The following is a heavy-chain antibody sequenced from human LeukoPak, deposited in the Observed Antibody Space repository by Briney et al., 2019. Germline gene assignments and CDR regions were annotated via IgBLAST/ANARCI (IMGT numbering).Heavy chain of an antibody. CDR3: ARGGVLKSVDN. D-gene: IGHD3-16*01. CDR2: IYVIGST. Sequence: PSETLSLTCAVSGGSISGHYGTWIRQPPGKGLEWVGYIYVIGSTTYDPSLKSRVTISVDTSKNQFSLKLSSVTAADTAVYYCARGGVLKSVDNWGQGTLVTVSS. CDR1: GGSISGHY. V-gene: IGHV4-59*11. J-gene: IGHJ4*02.